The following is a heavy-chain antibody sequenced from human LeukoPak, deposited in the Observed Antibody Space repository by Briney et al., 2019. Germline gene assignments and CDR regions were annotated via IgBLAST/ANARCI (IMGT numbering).Heavy chain of an antibody. V-gene: IGHV4-34*01. CDR3: ARGKMSCDFWSGYARGGFDY. CDR2: INHSGST. J-gene: IGHJ4*02. CDR1: GGSFSGYY. D-gene: IGHD3-3*01. Sequence: SETLSLTCAVYGGSFSGYYWSWIRQPPGKGLEWIGEINHSGSTNYNPSLKSRVTISVDTSKNQFSLKLSSVTAADTAVYYCARGKMSCDFWSGYARGGFDYWGQGTLVTVSS.